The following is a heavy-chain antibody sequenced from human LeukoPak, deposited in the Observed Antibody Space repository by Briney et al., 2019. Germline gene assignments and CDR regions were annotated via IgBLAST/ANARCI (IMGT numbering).Heavy chain of an antibody. D-gene: IGHD5-24*01. J-gene: IGHJ4*02. V-gene: IGHV3-30*02. CDR2: IRYDGSNK. CDR3: ACGYNLDY. CDR1: GFTFSTYS. Sequence: PGGSLRLSCAASGFTFSTYSMNWVRQASGKGLEWVAFIRYDGSNKYYADSVKGRFTISRDNSKNTLYLQMNSLRAEDTAVYYCACGYNLDYWGQGTLVTVSS.